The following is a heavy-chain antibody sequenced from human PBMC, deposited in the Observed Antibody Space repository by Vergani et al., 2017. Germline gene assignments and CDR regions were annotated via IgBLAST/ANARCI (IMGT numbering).Heavy chain of an antibody. Sequence: QVQLQESGPGLVKPSQTLSLTCTVSGGSISSGGYYWSWLRQHPGKGLEWIGYIYYSGSTYYNPSLKSRVTISVDTSKNQFSLKLSSVTAADTAVYYCARKRWYSSSLNFDYWGQGTLVTVSS. J-gene: IGHJ4*02. CDR3: ARKRWYSSSLNFDY. V-gene: IGHV4-31*03. CDR1: GGSISSGGYY. D-gene: IGHD6-6*01. CDR2: IYYSGST.